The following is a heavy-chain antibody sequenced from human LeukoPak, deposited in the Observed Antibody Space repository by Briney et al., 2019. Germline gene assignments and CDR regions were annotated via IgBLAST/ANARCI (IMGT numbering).Heavy chain of an antibody. Sequence: GGSLRLSCAASGFTVSSNYMSWVRQAPGKGLEWVSPIYSGGSTYYADSVKGRFTISRDNSKNTLYLQMNSLRAEDTAVYYCAKTGGDSVLYYYYMDVWGKGTTVTVSS. CDR3: AKTGGDSVLYYYYMDV. CDR1: GFTVSSNY. CDR2: IYSGGST. J-gene: IGHJ6*03. D-gene: IGHD3-10*01. V-gene: IGHV3-66*01.